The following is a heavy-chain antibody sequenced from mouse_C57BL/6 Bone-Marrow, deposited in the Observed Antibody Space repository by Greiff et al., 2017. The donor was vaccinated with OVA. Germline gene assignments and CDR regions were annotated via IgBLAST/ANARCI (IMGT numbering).Heavy chain of an antibody. V-gene: IGHV1-56*01. D-gene: IGHD1-1*01. J-gene: IGHJ1*03. CDR3: ARWGTVVANWYLDV. CDR1: GYTFTSHW. Sequence: QVQLQQSGPELVRPGASVKISCKAPGYTFTSHWMQWVRPRPGQGLEWLGEIFPGRGSTYYNEKFKGKATLTVDTSSSTAYMQLSSLTSENSAVYFGARWGTVVANWYLDVWGTGTTVTVSS. CDR2: IFPGRGST.